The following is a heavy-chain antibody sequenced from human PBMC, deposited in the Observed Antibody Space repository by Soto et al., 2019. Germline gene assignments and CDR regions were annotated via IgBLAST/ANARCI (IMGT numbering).Heavy chain of an antibody. CDR3: ARLRWEHAWVFDY. D-gene: IGHD1-26*01. J-gene: IGHJ4*01. V-gene: IGHV4-34*01. CDR1: GVSFNVYF. Sequence: PSEALSLTCAVYGVSFNVYFWSWIRQPPGKGLEWIGEINHSGSTNYNPSLKSRITISVDTSKNQFSLKLTSVTAADTAVYYCARLRWEHAWVFDYWGHGTPVTVSP. CDR2: INHSGST.